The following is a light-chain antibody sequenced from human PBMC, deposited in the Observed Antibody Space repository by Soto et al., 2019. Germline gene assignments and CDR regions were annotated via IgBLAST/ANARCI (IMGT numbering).Light chain of an antibody. V-gene: IGLV2-14*01. CDR2: DVS. CDR3: SSYTSSSTFVV. CDR1: SSDVGGYNY. Sequence: QSAPTQPASVSGSPGQSITISCTGTSSDVGGYNYVSWYQQHPGKAPKLMIYDVSNRPSGVSNRFSGSKSGNTASLTISGLQAEDEADYYCSSYTSSSTFVVFGGGTKLT. J-gene: IGLJ2*01.